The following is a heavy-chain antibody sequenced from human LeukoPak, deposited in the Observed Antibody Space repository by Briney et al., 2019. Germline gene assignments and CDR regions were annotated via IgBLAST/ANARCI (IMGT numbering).Heavy chain of an antibody. J-gene: IGHJ6*02. CDR3: ARALGIGASSAVYYGLDV. V-gene: IGHV2-70*01. Sequence: SGPTLVNPTQTLTLTCTFSGFSLSARGMCVSWIRQPPGKALEWLALIDWDDDKYYSTSLKTRLTISKDTSKNQVLLTMTNMDPVDTATYFCARALGIGASSAVYYGLDVWGRGTTVTVSS. CDR2: IDWDDDK. CDR1: GFSLSARGMC. D-gene: IGHD7-27*01.